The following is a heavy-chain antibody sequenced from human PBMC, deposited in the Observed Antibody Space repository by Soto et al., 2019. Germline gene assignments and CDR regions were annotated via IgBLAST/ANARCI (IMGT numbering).Heavy chain of an antibody. D-gene: IGHD2-21*01. CDR3: SRKHCGLWWYLPLGL. Sequence: GESLKISCKGSGYMFTSYWIGWVRQMPGKGLEWMGIIYPGDSDTRYSPSFQGQVTLSADKSISTAYLQWSSLRASDTAIYYWSRKHCGLWWYLPLGLRGQGSLVNGSS. CDR2: IYPGDSDT. CDR1: GYMFTSYW. V-gene: IGHV5-51*01. J-gene: IGHJ4*03.